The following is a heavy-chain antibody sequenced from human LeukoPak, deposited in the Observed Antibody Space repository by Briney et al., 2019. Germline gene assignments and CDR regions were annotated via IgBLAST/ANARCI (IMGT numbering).Heavy chain of an antibody. V-gene: IGHV3-21*01. CDR1: GFTFSSYW. CDR3: ARHGYSSLYVDY. Sequence: GGSLRLSCAASGFTFSSYWMSWVRQAPGKGLEWVSSISSSSSYIYYADSVKGRFTISRDNAKNSLYLQMNSLRAEDTAVYYCARHGYSSLYVDYWGQGTLVTVSS. J-gene: IGHJ4*02. CDR2: ISSSSSYI. D-gene: IGHD6-13*01.